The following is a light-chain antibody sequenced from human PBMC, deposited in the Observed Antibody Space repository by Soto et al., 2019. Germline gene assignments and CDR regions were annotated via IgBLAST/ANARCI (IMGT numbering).Light chain of an antibody. V-gene: IGLV1-47*02. J-gene: IGLJ2*01. Sequence: QSVLTQPPSASGTPGQRVTISCSGSSSNIGSNYVYWYQQLPGTAPKLLIYSNNQQPSGVPDRFSGSKSGNTASLTISGLQAEDEADYYCSAYRSSTTLVFGGGTKVTVL. CDR1: SSNIGSNY. CDR3: SAYRSSTTLV. CDR2: SNN.